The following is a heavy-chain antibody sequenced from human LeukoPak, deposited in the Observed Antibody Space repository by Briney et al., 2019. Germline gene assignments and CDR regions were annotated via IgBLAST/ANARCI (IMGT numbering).Heavy chain of an antibody. Sequence: SETLSLTCTVSGGSISSYYWSWIRQPPGKGLEWIGYIYYIGSTNYNPSLKSRVTISVDTSKDQFSLKLSSVTAADTAVYYCARVFGMYDYVWGSYRPYYFDYWGQGTLVTVSS. D-gene: IGHD3-16*02. CDR2: IYYIGST. J-gene: IGHJ4*02. V-gene: IGHV4-59*01. CDR1: GGSISSYY. CDR3: ARVFGMYDYVWGSYRPYYFDY.